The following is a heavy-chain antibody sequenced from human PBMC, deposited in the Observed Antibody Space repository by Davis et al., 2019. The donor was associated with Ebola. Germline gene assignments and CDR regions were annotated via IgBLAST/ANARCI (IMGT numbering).Heavy chain of an antibody. CDR1: GGSISSGGYY. J-gene: IGHJ4*02. CDR2: IYHSGST. D-gene: IGHD2/OR15-2a*01. Sequence: MPSETLSLTCTVSGGSISSGGYYWGWIRQPPGKGLEWIGSIYHSGSTYYNPSLKSRVTISVDTSKNQFSLKLSSVTAADTAVYYCASFSMTRFDYWGQGTLVTASS. V-gene: IGHV4-39*07. CDR3: ASFSMTRFDY.